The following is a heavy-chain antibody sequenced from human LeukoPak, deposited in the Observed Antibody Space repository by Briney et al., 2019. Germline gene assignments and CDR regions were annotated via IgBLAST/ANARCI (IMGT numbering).Heavy chain of an antibody. Sequence: SETLSLTCTVSGGSISSSSYYWGWIRQPPGKGLEWIGSIYYSGSTYYNPSLKSRVTISVDTSKNQFSLKLSSVTAADTAVYYCARPYSSSWVWFDPWGQGTLVTVSS. J-gene: IGHJ5*02. CDR1: GGSISSSSYY. CDR3: ARPYSSSWVWFDP. CDR2: IYYSGST. V-gene: IGHV4-39*01. D-gene: IGHD6-13*01.